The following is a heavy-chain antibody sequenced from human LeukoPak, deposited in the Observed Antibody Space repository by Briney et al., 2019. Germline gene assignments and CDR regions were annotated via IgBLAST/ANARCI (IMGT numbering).Heavy chain of an antibody. CDR1: GFTFSSYA. CDR3: ARETFLAPDN. D-gene: IGHD3-3*02. V-gene: IGHV3-21*01. J-gene: IGHJ4*02. CDR2: ITSSSSHM. Sequence: GGSLRLSCTFSGFTFSSYAMNWVRQAPGKGLEWVSFITSSSSHMYYADSVKGRFTISRDNAKNSLYLQMSSLRVEDTAVYYCARETFLAPDNWGQGTLVTVSS.